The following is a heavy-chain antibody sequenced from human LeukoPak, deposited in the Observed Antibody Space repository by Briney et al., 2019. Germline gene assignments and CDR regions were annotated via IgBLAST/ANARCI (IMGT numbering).Heavy chain of an antibody. V-gene: IGHV4-4*07. Sequence: PSETLSLTCTVSGGSISSYCWSWIRQPAGKGLEWIGRIYTSGSTNYNPSLKSRVTISVDTSKNQFSLKLSSVTAADTAVYYCASAGYSYGHSFDYWGQGTLVTVSS. J-gene: IGHJ4*02. CDR2: IYTSGST. D-gene: IGHD5-18*01. CDR1: GGSISSYC. CDR3: ASAGYSYGHSFDY.